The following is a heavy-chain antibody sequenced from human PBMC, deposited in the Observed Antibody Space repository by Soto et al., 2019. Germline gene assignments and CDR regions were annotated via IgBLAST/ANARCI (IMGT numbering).Heavy chain of an antibody. V-gene: IGHV1-2*02. CDR1: GYTFTGYY. J-gene: IGHJ5*02. Sequence: QVQLVQSGAEVKKPGASVKVSCKASGYTFTGYYMHWVRQAPGQGLEWMGWINPNSGGTNYAQKVQGRVSMTRDTSIRTAYMELSRLRSDDTAVYDCARNPPPTRYPAARRGGWFDPWGQGTLVTVSS. CDR2: INPNSGGT. D-gene: IGHD6-6*01. CDR3: ARNPPPTRYPAARRGGWFDP.